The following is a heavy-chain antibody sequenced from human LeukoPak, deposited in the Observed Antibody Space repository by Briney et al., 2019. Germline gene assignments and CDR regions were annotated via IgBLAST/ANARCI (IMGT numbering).Heavy chain of an antibody. Sequence: PGGSLRLSCAASGFTFSSYAMSWVRQAPGKGLEWVSAISGSGGSTYYADSVKGRFTISRDNSKNTLYLQMNSLRAEDTAVYYCANLRNYYDSSGGYWGQGTLVTVSS. V-gene: IGHV3-23*01. CDR3: ANLRNYYDSSGGY. CDR2: ISGSGGST. J-gene: IGHJ4*02. CDR1: GFTFSSYA. D-gene: IGHD3-22*01.